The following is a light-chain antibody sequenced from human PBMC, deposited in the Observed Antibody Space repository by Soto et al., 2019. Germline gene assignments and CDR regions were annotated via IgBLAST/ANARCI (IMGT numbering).Light chain of an antibody. J-gene: IGKJ4*01. CDR2: LAS. Sequence: DIQLTQSPSFLSASVGDRVTITCRASQDIRSYLAWYQQKPGKAPNLLIYLASTLQSGVPSRFSGSGSGTEFTLTTSSLQPEDFATYYCQQLNGYPLTFGGGTKVDIK. CDR1: QDIRSY. V-gene: IGKV1-9*01. CDR3: QQLNGYPLT.